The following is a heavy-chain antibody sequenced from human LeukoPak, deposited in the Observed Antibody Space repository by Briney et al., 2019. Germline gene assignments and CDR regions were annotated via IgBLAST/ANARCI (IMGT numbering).Heavy chain of an antibody. J-gene: IGHJ3*01. Sequence: ASVKVSCKASGYTFTDYYIQWVRQAPGQGLEWLGWINPNNGGIKYAQKFQGRVTVTRDTSISTAYMELNDLRSDDTAVYYCARRSGGTTTVNDGFDVWGQGTMVTVSS. V-gene: IGHV1-2*02. CDR2: INPNNGGI. CDR3: ARRSGGTTTVNDGFDV. D-gene: IGHD4-17*01. CDR1: GYTFTDYY.